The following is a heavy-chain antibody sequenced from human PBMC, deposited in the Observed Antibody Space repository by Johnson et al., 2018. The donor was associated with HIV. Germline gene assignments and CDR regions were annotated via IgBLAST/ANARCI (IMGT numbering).Heavy chain of an antibody. Sequence: QEQLVESGGGLVKPGGSLRLSCAASGFTFSDYYMSWIRQAPGKGLDWVSYISNADSTIYYADSVKGRFTISRDNSKNTLYLQMNSLRAEDTAVYYCARDLVEYSSSSYAFDIWGQGTMVTVSS. CDR3: ARDLVEYSSSSYAFDI. D-gene: IGHD6-6*01. CDR2: ISNADSTI. CDR1: GFTFSDYY. V-gene: IGHV3-11*04. J-gene: IGHJ3*02.